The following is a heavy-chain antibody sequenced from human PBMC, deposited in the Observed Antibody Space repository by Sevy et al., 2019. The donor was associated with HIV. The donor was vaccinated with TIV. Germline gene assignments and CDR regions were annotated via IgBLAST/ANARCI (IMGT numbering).Heavy chain of an antibody. Sequence: GGSLRLSYAASGFTFSDYWMNWVRQAPGKGLEWVANIKQDGSEKYYADSVKGRFTISRDNAKNSLYLQMNSLRAEDTALYYCARAGDSSGWYGDWFDPWGQGTLVTVSS. CDR2: IKQDGSEK. V-gene: IGHV3-7*03. D-gene: IGHD6-19*01. CDR1: GFTFSDYW. J-gene: IGHJ5*02. CDR3: ARAGDSSGWYGDWFDP.